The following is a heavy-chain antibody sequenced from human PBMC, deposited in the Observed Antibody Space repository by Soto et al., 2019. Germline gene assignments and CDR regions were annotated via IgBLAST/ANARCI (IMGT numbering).Heavy chain of an antibody. Sequence: PSETLSLTCAVYGGSFSGDYWTWIRQPPGKGLEWIGEINHSGSTNYNPSLKSRVTISVDTSKNQFSLKLSSVTAADTAVYYCARGPTVTTLYYFDFWGQGTLVTVSS. V-gene: IGHV4-34*01. CDR2: INHSGST. CDR1: GGSFSGDY. D-gene: IGHD4-17*01. CDR3: ARGPTVTTLYYFDF. J-gene: IGHJ4*02.